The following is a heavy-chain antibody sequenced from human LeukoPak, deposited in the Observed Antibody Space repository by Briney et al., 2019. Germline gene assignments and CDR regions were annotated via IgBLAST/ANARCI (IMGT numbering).Heavy chain of an antibody. V-gene: IGHV4-4*07. CDR3: ARDKEYQLLTNWFGR. J-gene: IGHJ5*01. CDR1: GGSISYYY. CDR2: IYSSWST. D-gene: IGHD2-2*01. Sequence: SETLSLTSSVSGGSISYYYWSWIRQPAGKGLEWIGRIYSSWSTSYNPSLQSRVTISVDKSKNQFSLNLSSVTAADTAVYFCARDKEYQLLTNWFGRWGPMALVTVSS.